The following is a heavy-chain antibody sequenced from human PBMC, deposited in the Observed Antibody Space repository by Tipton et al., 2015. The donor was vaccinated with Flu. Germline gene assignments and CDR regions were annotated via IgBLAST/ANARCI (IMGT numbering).Heavy chain of an antibody. D-gene: IGHD7-27*01. V-gene: IGHV4-34*01. CDR2: INHFGST. CDR1: GGSFSVDQ. J-gene: IGHJ2*01. CDR3: ARSSNWGSPYSTGYFDL. Sequence: LRLSCGVSGGSFSVDQWSWIRQPPGKGLECIGEINHFGSTNYNPSLKSRVTISVDTSKNQFSLELRSVTAADTAVYYCARSSNWGSPYSTGYFDLWGRGTLVTVSS.